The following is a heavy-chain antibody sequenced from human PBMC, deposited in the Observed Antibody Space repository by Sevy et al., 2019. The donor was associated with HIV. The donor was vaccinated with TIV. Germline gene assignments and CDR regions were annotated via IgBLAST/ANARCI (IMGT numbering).Heavy chain of an antibody. Sequence: LTCAASGFSFSNYWMHWVRQAPGKGLEWVANIKQDESEKYYVASVKGRFTISRDNAKNSVYLEMNSLRPEDTAIYYCAKGNSGSFDYWGQGTLVTVSS. CDR3: AKGNSGSFDY. V-gene: IGHV3-7*01. J-gene: IGHJ4*02. D-gene: IGHD3-22*01. CDR2: IKQDESEK. CDR1: GFSFSNYW.